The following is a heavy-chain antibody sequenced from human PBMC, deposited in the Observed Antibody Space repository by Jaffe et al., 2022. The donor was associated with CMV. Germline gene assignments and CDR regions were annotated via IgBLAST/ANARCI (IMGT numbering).Heavy chain of an antibody. V-gene: IGHV4-59*08. Sequence: QVQLQESGPGLVKPSETLSLTCTVSGGSISSYYWSWIRQPPGKGLEWIGYIYYSGSTNYNPSLKSRVTISVDTSKNQFSLKLSSVTAADTAVYYCARPGVDWGQGTLVTVSS. CDR2: IYYSGST. J-gene: IGHJ4*02. D-gene: IGHD3-10*01. CDR3: ARPGVD. CDR1: GGSISSYY.